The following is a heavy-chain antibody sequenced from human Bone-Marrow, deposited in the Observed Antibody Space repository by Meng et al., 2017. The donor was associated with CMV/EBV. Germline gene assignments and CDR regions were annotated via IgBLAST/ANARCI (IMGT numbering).Heavy chain of an antibody. CDR3: ARGPQSYYDFWCGYSTVYYFDY. D-gene: IGHD3-3*01. CDR2: MNPNSGNT. J-gene: IGHJ4*02. V-gene: IGHV1-8*03. CDR1: GYTFTSCD. Sequence: ASVKVSCKASGYTFTSCDINWVRQATGQGLEWMGWMNPNSGNTGYAQKFQGRVTITRNTSISTAYMELSSLRSEDTAVYYCARGPQSYYDFWCGYSTVYYFDYWGQGTLVTVSS.